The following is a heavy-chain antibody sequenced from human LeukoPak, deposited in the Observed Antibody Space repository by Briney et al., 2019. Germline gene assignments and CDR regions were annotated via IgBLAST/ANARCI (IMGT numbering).Heavy chain of an antibody. CDR1: GYTFTGYY. V-gene: IGHV1-18*04. J-gene: IGHJ3*02. CDR2: ISAYNGNT. CDR3: ARGRTITIFGVVTLDAFDI. Sequence: ASVKVSCKASGYTFTGYYMHWVRQAPGQGLEWMGWISAYNGNTNYAQKLQGRVTMTTDTSTSTAYMELRSLRSDDTAVYYCARGRTITIFGVVTLDAFDIWGQGTMVTVSS. D-gene: IGHD3-3*01.